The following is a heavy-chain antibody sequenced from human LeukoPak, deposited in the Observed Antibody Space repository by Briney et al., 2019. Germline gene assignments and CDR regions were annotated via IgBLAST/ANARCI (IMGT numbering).Heavy chain of an antibody. Sequence: SETLSLTCTVSGGSIGSNYWSWVRQPPGKGLEWIGYVYYSGTTNYNASLKSRVTISVERSKNKLSLKLSTVTAADTAVYYCARDYYDSRGEAFDIWGRGTMVTVSS. CDR3: ARDYYDSRGEAFDI. V-gene: IGHV4-59*01. J-gene: IGHJ3*02. D-gene: IGHD3-22*01. CDR2: VYYSGTT. CDR1: GGSIGSNY.